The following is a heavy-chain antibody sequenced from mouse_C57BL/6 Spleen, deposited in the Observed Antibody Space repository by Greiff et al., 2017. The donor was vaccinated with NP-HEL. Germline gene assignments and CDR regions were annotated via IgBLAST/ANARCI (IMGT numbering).Heavy chain of an antibody. D-gene: IGHD2-4*01. CDR2: INPNNGGT. J-gene: IGHJ3*01. CDR3: ARDYDEGTWFAY. Sequence: EVQLQQSGPELVKPGASVKISCKASGYTFTDYYMNWVKQSHGKSLEWIGDINPNNGGTSYNQKFKGKATLTVDKSSSTAYMELRSLTSEDSAVYYCARDYDEGTWFAYWGQGTLVTVSA. V-gene: IGHV1-26*01. CDR1: GYTFTDYY.